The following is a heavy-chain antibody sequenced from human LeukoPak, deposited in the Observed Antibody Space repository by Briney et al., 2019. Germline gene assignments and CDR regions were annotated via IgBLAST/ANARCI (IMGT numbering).Heavy chain of an antibody. J-gene: IGHJ6*03. CDR2: IRYDGSDK. CDR3: AKDLSGYSTTWSPGYMDV. Sequence: GGSLRLSCAASGFTFSTYGMHWVRQAPGKGLEWVAFIRYDGSDKYADSVKGRFTLSRDNSKNTLSLRLDSLRPEDTAVYYCAKDLSGYSTTWSPGYMDVWGEGTTVIVSS. V-gene: IGHV3-30*02. D-gene: IGHD2-2*01. CDR1: GFTFSTYG.